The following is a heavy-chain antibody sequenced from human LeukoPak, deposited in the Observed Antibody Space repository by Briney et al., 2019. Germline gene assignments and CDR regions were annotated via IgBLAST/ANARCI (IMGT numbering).Heavy chain of an antibody. CDR3: ARGSPGDENWFDP. D-gene: IGHD1-26*01. Sequence: SETLSLTCTVSGYSISSGYYWGWIRPPPGKGLEWIGYIYYSGSTNYNPSLKSRVTISVDTSKNQFSLKLSSVTAADTAVYYCARGSPGDENWFDPWGQGTLVTVSS. CDR2: IYYSGST. V-gene: IGHV4-61*01. J-gene: IGHJ5*02. CDR1: GYSISSGYY.